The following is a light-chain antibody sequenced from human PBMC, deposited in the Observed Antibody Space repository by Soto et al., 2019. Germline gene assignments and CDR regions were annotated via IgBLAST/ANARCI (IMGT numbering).Light chain of an antibody. V-gene: IGKV3-11*01. Sequence: EIVLTQSPATLSLSPGERATLSCRASQSVSSHLVWYQQKPGQAPRLLIYDASNRATGIPARFSGSGSGTDFTLTISSLEPEDFAVYYCQQRINWPITFGQGTRLEIK. CDR2: DAS. J-gene: IGKJ5*01. CDR1: QSVSSH. CDR3: QQRINWPIT.